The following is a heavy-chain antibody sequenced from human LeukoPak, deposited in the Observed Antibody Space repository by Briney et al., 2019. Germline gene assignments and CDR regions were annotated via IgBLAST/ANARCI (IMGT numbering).Heavy chain of an antibody. CDR1: GGTFSSYT. CDR3: ASWIPTENAFDI. V-gene: IGHV1-69*02. J-gene: IGHJ3*02. D-gene: IGHD4-17*01. Sequence: ASVKISCKASGGTFSSYTICWVRHTPGHRLEWMGRIIPILGIANYAQKFQGRVTITADKSTSKAYMELSSLRSEDTAVYYCASWIPTENAFDIWGQGTMVTVSS. CDR2: IIPILGIA.